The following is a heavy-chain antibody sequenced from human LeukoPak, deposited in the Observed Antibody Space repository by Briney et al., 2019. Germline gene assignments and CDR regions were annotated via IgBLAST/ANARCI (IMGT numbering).Heavy chain of an antibody. CDR1: GGSISTSNYY. J-gene: IGHJ4*02. CDR3: AREVSRELLFWHYFDY. CDR2: IFYSGST. D-gene: IGHD1-26*01. V-gene: IGHV4-39*07. Sequence: SETLSLTCTVSGGSISTSNYYWGWIRQPPGKGLEWIGNIFYSGSTYYSPSLRSRVTISLDTSRNQFSLKLNSVTAADTAVYYCAREVSRELLFWHYFDYWGQGTLVTVSS.